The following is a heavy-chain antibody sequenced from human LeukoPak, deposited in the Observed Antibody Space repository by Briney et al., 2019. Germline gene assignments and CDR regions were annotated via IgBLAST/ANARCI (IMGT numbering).Heavy chain of an antibody. Sequence: GASVKVSCKASGGTFSSYAISWVRQAPGQGLEWMGRIIPILGIANYAQKFQGRVTITADESTSTAYMELSSLRSEDTAVYYCARARFYFASGSYLPTMMDQWGQGTLVTVSS. J-gene: IGHJ4*02. D-gene: IGHD3-10*01. CDR1: GGTFSSYA. CDR3: ARARFYFASGSYLPTMMDQ. V-gene: IGHV1-69*04. CDR2: IIPILGIA.